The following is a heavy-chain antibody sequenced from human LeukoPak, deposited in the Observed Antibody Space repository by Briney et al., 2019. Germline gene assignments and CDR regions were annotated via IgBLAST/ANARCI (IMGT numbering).Heavy chain of an antibody. D-gene: IGHD6-19*01. J-gene: IGHJ4*02. CDR2: INPSCGST. CDR1: GYTFTSNY. Sequence: ASVKVSCKASGYTFTSNYMHWVRQAPGKGLEWMAIINPSCGSTSYAQKFQGRGTMTRDTSTSTVYMELSSLRSEDTAVYYCARGYSSGWYPFDYWGQGTLVTVSS. V-gene: IGHV1-46*01. CDR3: ARGYSSGWYPFDY.